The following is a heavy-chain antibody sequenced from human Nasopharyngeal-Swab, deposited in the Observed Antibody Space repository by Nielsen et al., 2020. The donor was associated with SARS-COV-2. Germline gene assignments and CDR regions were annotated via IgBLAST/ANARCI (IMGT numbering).Heavy chain of an antibody. J-gene: IGHJ3*02. Sequence: ASVKVSCRVSGYTHTVVPIHWVRKAHGKGLEWIGTVVPEDGEPIYAQNFQGRVTMTEDTSTYTAYLELSSMKSEDTAVYYCASEGSGVFGVVIYAFDIWGPGTLVTVSS. CDR1: GYTHTVVP. CDR3: ASEGSGVFGVVIYAFDI. V-gene: IGHV1-24*01. CDR2: VVPEDGEP. D-gene: IGHD3-3*01.